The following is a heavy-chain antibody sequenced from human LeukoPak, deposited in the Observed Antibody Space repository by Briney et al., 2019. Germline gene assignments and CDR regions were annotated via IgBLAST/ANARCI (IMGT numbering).Heavy chain of an antibody. CDR3: ARALYYYDSSGCYYYFDY. CDR1: GGSISSYY. V-gene: IGHV4-59*01. J-gene: IGHJ4*02. CDR2: IYYSGST. Sequence: PSETLSLTCTVSGGSISSYYWSWIRQPPGKGLEWIGYIYYSGSTNYNPSLKSRVTISVDTPKNQFSLKLSSVTAADTAVYYCARALYYYDSSGCYYYFDYWGQGTLVTVSS. D-gene: IGHD3-22*01.